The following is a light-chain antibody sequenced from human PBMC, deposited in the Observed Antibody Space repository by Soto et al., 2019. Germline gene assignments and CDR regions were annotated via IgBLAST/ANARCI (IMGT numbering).Light chain of an antibody. CDR1: SSDVGGYNY. V-gene: IGLV2-8*01. Sequence: QSVLTQPPSASGSPGQSVTISCTGTSSDVGGYNYVSWYQQHPGKAPKLMIYEVSKRPSGVPDRFSGSKSGNTASLTVSGLPDEDEADYYCSSYAGSNNLVVFGGGTQLTVL. CDR3: SSYAGSNNLVV. J-gene: IGLJ2*01. CDR2: EVS.